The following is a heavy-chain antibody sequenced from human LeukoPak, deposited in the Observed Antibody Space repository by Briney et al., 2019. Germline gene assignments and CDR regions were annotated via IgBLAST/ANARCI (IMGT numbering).Heavy chain of an antibody. V-gene: IGHV3-9*01. Sequence: GGSLRLSCAASGFTFDDYAMHWVRQAPGKGLEWVSGVSWNSGSIGYADSVKGRFTISRDNAKNSLYLQMNSLRAEDTALYYCAKEASDYYDSSGYSLDPPDYWGQGTLVTVSS. CDR1: GFTFDDYA. CDR3: AKEASDYYDSSGYSLDPPDY. CDR2: VSWNSGSI. D-gene: IGHD3-22*01. J-gene: IGHJ4*02.